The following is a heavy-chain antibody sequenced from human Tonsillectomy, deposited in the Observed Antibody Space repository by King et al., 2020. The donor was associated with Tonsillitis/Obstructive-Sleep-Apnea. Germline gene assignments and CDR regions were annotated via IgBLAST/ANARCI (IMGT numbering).Heavy chain of an antibody. V-gene: IGHV5-51*01. CDR3: ARQGRHCSGSNCFLDYYFXS. D-gene: IGHD2-2*01. Sequence: QLVQSGAEVKKPGESLKISCTGSGYTFTSYWIAWVRQMPGKGLEYMGIIYPGDSDTRYNPSFQGQFTLSVDKSISAAYLQWSSLKASDTAMYYCARQGRHCSGSNCFLDYYFXSWXQGTQVTVSS. J-gene: IGHJ4*02. CDR1: GYTFTSYW. CDR2: IYPGDSDT.